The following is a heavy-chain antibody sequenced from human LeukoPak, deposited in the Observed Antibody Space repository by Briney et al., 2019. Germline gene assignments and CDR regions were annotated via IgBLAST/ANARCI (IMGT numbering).Heavy chain of an antibody. CDR1: GGSFSGYY. CDR2: INHSGST. J-gene: IGHJ6*03. D-gene: IGHD6-13*01. Sequence: SETLSLTCAVYGGSFSGYYWSWIRQPPGKGLEWIGEINHSGSTNYNPSLKSRVTISVDTSKNQFSLKLSSATAADTAVYFCARGRVSSSTWYSTYYYYFYMDVWGKGTTVTVSS. CDR3: ARGRVSSSTWYSTYYYYFYMDV. V-gene: IGHV4-34*01.